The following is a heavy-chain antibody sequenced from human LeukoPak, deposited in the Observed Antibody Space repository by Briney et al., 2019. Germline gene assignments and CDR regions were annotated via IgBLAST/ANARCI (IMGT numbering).Heavy chain of an antibody. J-gene: IGHJ4*02. CDR1: GFTFANAW. V-gene: IGHV3-15*01. Sequence: GGSLRLSCAASGFTFANAWMSWVRQAPGKGLEWVGRIQSKIDGGSTDYAAPVKGRFTISRDDSKNTVFLQMNSLKTEDTAVYYCATVVWFGELLGYWGQGVLVTVSS. D-gene: IGHD3-10*01. CDR2: IQSKIDGGST. CDR3: ATVVWFGELLGY.